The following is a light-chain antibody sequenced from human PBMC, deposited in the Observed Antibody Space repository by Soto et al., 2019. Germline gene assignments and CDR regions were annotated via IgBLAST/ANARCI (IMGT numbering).Light chain of an antibody. V-gene: IGLV2-14*01. Sequence: QSALTQPASVSGSPGQSITISCTGTSSDVGGYNYVSWYQQHPGKAPKLMMYEVSNRPSGVSNRFSGSKSGNTASLTISGLQAGDEADYYCSSYTSSSIDYVFGTGTKLTVL. CDR3: SSYTSSSIDYV. CDR1: SSDVGGYNY. J-gene: IGLJ1*01. CDR2: EVS.